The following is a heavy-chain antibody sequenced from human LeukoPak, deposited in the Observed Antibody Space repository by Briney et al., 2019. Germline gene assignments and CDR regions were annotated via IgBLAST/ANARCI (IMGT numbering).Heavy chain of an antibody. D-gene: IGHD3-9*01. CDR1: GGSFSGYY. CDR3: AREVRHPGFYYYYYMDV. Sequence: PSETLSLTCAVYGGSFSGYYWSWIRQPPGKGLEWIGEINHSGSTNYNPSLKSRVTISVDTSKNQFSLKLSSVTAADTAVYYCAREVRHPGFYYYYYMDVWGKGTTVTVSS. J-gene: IGHJ6*03. V-gene: IGHV4-34*01. CDR2: INHSGST.